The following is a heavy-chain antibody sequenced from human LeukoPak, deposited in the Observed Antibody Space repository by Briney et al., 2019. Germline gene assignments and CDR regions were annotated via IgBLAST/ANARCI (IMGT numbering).Heavy chain of an antibody. CDR2: MNPNSANT. CDR3: ARGNRGVILTAMRGNWFDA. Sequence: ASVKVSCKASGYTFINYDINWVRQAPGQGLEWMGWMNPNSANTGYALKFQGRVTITRNTSIGTAFMELSSLRSEDTAVYYCARGNRGVILTAMRGNWFDAWGQGTLVTVSS. D-gene: IGHD2-21*02. J-gene: IGHJ5*02. V-gene: IGHV1-8*03. CDR1: GYTFINYD.